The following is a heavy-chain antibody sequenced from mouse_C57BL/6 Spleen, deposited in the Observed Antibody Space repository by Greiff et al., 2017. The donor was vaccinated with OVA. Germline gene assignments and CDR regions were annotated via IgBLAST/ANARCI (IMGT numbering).Heavy chain of an antibody. CDR2: INPNNGGT. CDR3: ARNHYGYFDY. Sequence: EVQLQQSGPELVKPGASVKISCKASGYTFTDYYMNWVKQSPGKSLEWIGDINPNNGGTGYNQKFKGKATLTVDQSSSTTYMELRSLTSEDSAVYYCARNHYGYFDYWGQGTTLTVSS. V-gene: IGHV1-26*01. D-gene: IGHD1-2*01. J-gene: IGHJ2*01. CDR1: GYTFTDYY.